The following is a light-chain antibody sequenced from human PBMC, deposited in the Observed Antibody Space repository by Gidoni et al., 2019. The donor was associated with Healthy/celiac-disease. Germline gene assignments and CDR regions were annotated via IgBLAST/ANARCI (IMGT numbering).Light chain of an antibody. CDR1: SCSIVRNY. J-gene: IGLJ2*01. Sequence: NFMLTQPHSVSESPGQTVTISCTGSSCSIVRNYVQWYQQRPDSAPTTVIYEDNQRPSGVPDRFSGSIDSSSNSASLTISGLKTEDEADYYCQSYDSSNHVVFGGGTKLTVL. CDR3: QSYDSSNHVV. CDR2: EDN. V-gene: IGLV6-57*02.